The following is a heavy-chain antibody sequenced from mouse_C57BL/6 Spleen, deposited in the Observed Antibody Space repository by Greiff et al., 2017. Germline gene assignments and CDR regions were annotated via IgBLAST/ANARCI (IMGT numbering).Heavy chain of an antibody. J-gene: IGHJ2*01. V-gene: IGHV1-82*01. CDR3: ARGPGSDYFDD. CDR1: GYAFSSSW. CDR2: IYPGDGDT. D-gene: IGHD1-1*01. Sequence: VQLQQSGPELVKPGASVKISCKASGYAFSSSWMNWVKQRPGKGLEWIGRIYPGDGDTNYNGKFKGKATLTADNSSSTAYMQLSSLTSEDSAVYFCARGPGSDYFDDWGQGTTLTVSS.